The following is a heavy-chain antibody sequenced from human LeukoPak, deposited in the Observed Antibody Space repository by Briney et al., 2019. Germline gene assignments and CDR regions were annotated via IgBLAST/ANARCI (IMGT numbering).Heavy chain of an antibody. J-gene: IGHJ5*02. D-gene: IGHD6-19*01. CDR1: GGSISSYY. V-gene: IGHV4-59*01. Sequence: SETLSLPCTVSGGSISSYYWSWIRQPPGKGLEWIGYIYYSGSTNYNPSLKSRVTISVDTSKNQFSLKLSSVTAADTAVYYCAGQWLVSYNWFDPWGQGTLVTVSS. CDR3: AGQWLVSYNWFDP. CDR2: IYYSGST.